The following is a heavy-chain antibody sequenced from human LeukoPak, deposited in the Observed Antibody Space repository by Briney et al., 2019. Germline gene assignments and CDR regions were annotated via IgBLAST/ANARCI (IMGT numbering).Heavy chain of an antibody. D-gene: IGHD3-10*01. Sequence: SETLSLTCSVSGGSLTYYYWTWVRQPPGRRPEWIGFIYYSGSTNYNPSLESRVAFSVDTSKNQVSLKLSSVTAADTAIYYCARDSDHYYFPYAFDIWGQGTMVTVSS. CDR3: ARDSDHYYFPYAFDI. V-gene: IGHV4-59*01. CDR1: GGSLTYYY. J-gene: IGHJ3*02. CDR2: IYYSGST.